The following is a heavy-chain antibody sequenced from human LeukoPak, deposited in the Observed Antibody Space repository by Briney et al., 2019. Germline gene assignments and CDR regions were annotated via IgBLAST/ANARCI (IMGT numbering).Heavy chain of an antibody. D-gene: IGHD3-22*01. CDR1: GFTFSDYY. Sequence: GGSLRLSCAASGFTFSDYYMSWIRQAPGKGLEWVSYISSTVTTIYYADSVKGRFTISRDNAKNSLYLQMNSLRVEDTAVYYCARVTSSGSYIDYWGQGTLVTVSS. CDR3: ARVTSSGSYIDY. V-gene: IGHV3-11*01. CDR2: ISSTVTTI. J-gene: IGHJ4*02.